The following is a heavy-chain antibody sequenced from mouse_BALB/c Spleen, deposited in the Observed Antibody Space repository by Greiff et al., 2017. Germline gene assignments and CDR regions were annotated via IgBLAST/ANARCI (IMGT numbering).Heavy chain of an antibody. CDR1: GFTFSSFG. CDR3: ARDDGSSLFAY. Sequence: EVKLMESGGGLVKPGGSLKLSCAASGFTFSSFGMHWVRQAPEKGLEWVAYISSGSSTIYYADTVKGRFTISRDNPKNTLFLQMTSLRSEDTAMYYCARDDGSSLFAYWGQGTLVTVSA. CDR2: ISSGSSTI. V-gene: IGHV5-17*02. D-gene: IGHD1-1*01. J-gene: IGHJ3*01.